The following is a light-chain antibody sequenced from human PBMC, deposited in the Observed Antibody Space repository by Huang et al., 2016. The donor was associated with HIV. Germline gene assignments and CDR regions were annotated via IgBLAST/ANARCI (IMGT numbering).Light chain of an antibody. CDR2: KIS. J-gene: IGKJ5*01. V-gene: IGKV2-30*01. Sequence: DVVLTQSPLSLPVTLGQPASISCWSSQSLIYSDGNTYLSWFQQRPGQSPRRLIYKISNRDSGVPDRFSGGGSGSDFTLKISKGEAEDVAVYYCMQGTHWPPITFGQGTRLEI. CDR3: MQGTHWPPIT. CDR1: QSLIYSDGNTY.